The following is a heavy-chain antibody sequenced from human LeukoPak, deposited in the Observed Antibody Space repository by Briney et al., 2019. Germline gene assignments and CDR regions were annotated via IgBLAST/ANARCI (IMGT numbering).Heavy chain of an antibody. Sequence: KPSETLSLTCTVSGGSISSYYWSWIRQPPGKGLEWIGYIYYSGSTNYNPSLKSRDTISVDTSKNQFSLKLSSVTAADTAVYYCARASGYWGQGTLVTVSS. J-gene: IGHJ4*02. D-gene: IGHD6-25*01. CDR3: ARASGY. CDR1: GGSISSYY. CDR2: IYYSGST. V-gene: IGHV4-59*12.